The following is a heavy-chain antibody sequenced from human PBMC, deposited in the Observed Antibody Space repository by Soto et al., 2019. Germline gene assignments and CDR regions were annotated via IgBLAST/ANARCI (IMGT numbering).Heavy chain of an antibody. CDR2: ISTSSSYT. D-gene: IGHD6-19*01. CDR1: GFTFSDYY. J-gene: IGHJ4*02. V-gene: IGHV3-11*05. Sequence: QVQLVESGGGLVKPGGSLRLSCAASGFTFSDYYMSWIRQAPGKGLEWVSYISTSSSYTNYADSVQGRFIISRDNAKHSLYLQMNNPRAEYTAVYYCARDSTGWRAVYDSWGQGTLVTVSS. CDR3: ARDSTGWRAVYDS.